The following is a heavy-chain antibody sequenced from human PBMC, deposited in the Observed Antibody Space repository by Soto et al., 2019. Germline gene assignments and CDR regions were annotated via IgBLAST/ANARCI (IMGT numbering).Heavy chain of an antibody. J-gene: IGHJ6*02. V-gene: IGHV4-31*03. CDR2: IYYSGST. D-gene: IGHD3-10*01. CDR1: GGSISSGGYY. CDR3: ARDIHTCYYGSGDGMDV. Sequence: SETRSLTCTVSGGSISSGGYYWSWIRQHPGKGLEWIGYIYYSGSTYYNPSLKSRVTISVDTSKNQFSLKLSSVTAADTAVYYCARDIHTCYYGSGDGMDVWGQGTTVTVSS.